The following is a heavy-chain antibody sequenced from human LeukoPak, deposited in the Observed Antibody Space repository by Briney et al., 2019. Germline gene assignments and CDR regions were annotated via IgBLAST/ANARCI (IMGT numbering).Heavy chain of an antibody. CDR1: GYTFTSYD. J-gene: IGHJ4*02. Sequence: ASVNVSCTASGYTFTSYDMHWGRHAPGQGNEWMGISNPSGGSTSYAKQFQGRVTMTRDMSMSTVYMELSSLRSKETAVYYCPRLAAGGNSYKGLDCWGEGRLVTV. V-gene: IGHV1-46*01. D-gene: IGHD4-23*01. CDR2: SNPSGGST. CDR3: PRLAAGGNSYKGLDC.